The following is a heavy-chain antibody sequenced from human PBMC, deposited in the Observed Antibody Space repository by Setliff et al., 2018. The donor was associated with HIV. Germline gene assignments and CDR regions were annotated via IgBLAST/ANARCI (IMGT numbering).Heavy chain of an antibody. CDR2: INPSGAGT. Sequence: ASVKVSCKPSGYIFSNYYLHWVRQGPGQGLEWMGLINPSGAGTSYAQKFEGRVTMTRDTSTDTVYMELSSLKSDDTAVYYCVRRESDYGTRAGFRYWGQGTLVTVSS. D-gene: IGHD4-17*01. V-gene: IGHV1-46*01. CDR1: GYIFSNYY. J-gene: IGHJ4*02. CDR3: VRRESDYGTRAGFRY.